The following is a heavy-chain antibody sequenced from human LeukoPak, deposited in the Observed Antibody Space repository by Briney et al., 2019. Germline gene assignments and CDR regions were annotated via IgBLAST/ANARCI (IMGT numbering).Heavy chain of an antibody. D-gene: IGHD3-22*01. CDR2: IYPGDSDT. V-gene: IGHV5-51*01. CDR1: GYSFTSYW. CDR3: ARVLRFYYDSSGYYWFDY. Sequence: GESLKVSCQGSGYSFTSYWIGWVRQMPGKGLEWMGIIYPGDSDTRYSPSFQGQVTISADKSISTAYLQWSSLKASDTAMYYCARVLRFYYDSSGYYWFDYWGQGTLVTVSS. J-gene: IGHJ4*02.